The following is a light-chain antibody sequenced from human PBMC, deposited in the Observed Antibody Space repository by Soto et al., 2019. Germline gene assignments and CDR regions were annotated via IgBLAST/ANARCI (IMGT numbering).Light chain of an antibody. Sequence: EIVMTQSPATLSVSPGESATLSCTASESVSSNLAWHQQKPGQAPRLVIYAASSRATGIPERFSGGGSGTDFTLTISRLEPEDFAVYYCQQCGSSPWTFGQGTKVDIK. CDR3: QQCGSSPWT. CDR1: ESVSSN. V-gene: IGKV3-20*01. CDR2: AAS. J-gene: IGKJ1*01.